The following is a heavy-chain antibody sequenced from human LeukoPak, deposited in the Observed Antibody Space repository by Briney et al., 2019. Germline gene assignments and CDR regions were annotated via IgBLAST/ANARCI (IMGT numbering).Heavy chain of an antibody. CDR3: ARNLPEYGWCGVLYY. D-gene: IGHD3-10*01. CDR2: INSDGGST. Sequence: GGSLRLSCAASGFTFSSYWMHWVRQAPGKGLVWVSRINSDGGSTNYADSVKGRSTISRDNAKNTLYLQMSRRRAEKTDVYCLARNLPEYGWCGVLYYWGQGTLVTVSS. J-gene: IGHJ4*02. CDR1: GFTFSSYW. V-gene: IGHV3-74*01.